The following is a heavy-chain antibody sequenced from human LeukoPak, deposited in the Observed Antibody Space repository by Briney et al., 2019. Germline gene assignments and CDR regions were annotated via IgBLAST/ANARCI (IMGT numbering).Heavy chain of an antibody. CDR1: GFTFSSCA. CDR3: ARGGTIFGVVPYYFDY. D-gene: IGHD3-3*01. J-gene: IGHJ4*02. V-gene: IGHV3-23*01. CDR2: ISGSGGST. Sequence: GGSLRLSCAASGFTFSSCAMSWVRQAPGKGLEWVSTISGSGGSTYYADSVKGRFTISRDNSKNTLYLQMNSLRAEDTAVYYCARGGTIFGVVPYYFDYWGQGTLVTVSS.